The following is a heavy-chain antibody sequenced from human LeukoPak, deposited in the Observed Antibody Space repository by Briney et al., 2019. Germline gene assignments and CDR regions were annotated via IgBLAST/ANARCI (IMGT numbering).Heavy chain of an antibody. CDR2: LYSSGST. CDR1: GGPIIIGY. CDR3: ARTPYYDVLTSSLDMEV. V-gene: IGHV4-59*01. D-gene: IGHD3-9*01. J-gene: IGHJ6*03. Sequence: ETLPLPCTASGGPIIIGYCIWIRHFPGKGRKWFGYLYSSGSTDYNPSLQSRVTISQDTSKKQFSLRLRSVTAADTALYYCARTPYYDVLTSSLDMEVWGKGTTVTVSS.